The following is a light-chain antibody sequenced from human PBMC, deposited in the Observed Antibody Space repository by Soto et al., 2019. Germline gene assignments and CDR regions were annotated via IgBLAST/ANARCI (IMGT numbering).Light chain of an antibody. CDR1: ISDVAGYNY. CDR3: SSYTSSSTYV. J-gene: IGLJ1*01. V-gene: IGLV2-14*03. Sequence: QSVLTQPASVSGSPGQSITISCTGTISDVAGYNYVSWYQQHPGKAPKLMIFDVSNRPSGVSNRFSGSKSGYTASLTISGLQAEDEADYYCSSYTSSSTYVFGTGTKVTVL. CDR2: DVS.